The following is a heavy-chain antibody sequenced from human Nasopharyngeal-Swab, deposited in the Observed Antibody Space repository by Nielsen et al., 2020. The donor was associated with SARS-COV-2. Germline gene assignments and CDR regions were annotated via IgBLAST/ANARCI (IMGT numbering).Heavy chain of an antibody. Sequence: GGSLRLSWAASGFTFRSYAISWVRQAPGKGLEWVSVISGSDHTTYYADSVKGRFTISRDNSKNTVNLQMNSLRVEDTAIYYCAKDRDSGDDSDDYYHYYGMDVWGQGTTVTVSS. J-gene: IGHJ6*02. CDR1: GFTFRSYA. CDR2: ISGSDHTT. CDR3: AKDRDSGDDSDDYYHYYGMDV. V-gene: IGHV3-23*01. D-gene: IGHD5-12*01.